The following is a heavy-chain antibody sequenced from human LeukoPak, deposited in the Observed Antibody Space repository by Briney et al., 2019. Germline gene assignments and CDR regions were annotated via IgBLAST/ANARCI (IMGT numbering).Heavy chain of an antibody. Sequence: VASVKVSCKASGYTFTGYYLHWVRQAPGQGLEWMGRINPNTGGTNHAQTFQGRVTMTRDTSVSTAYMELSGLTSDDTAVYYCAREPMVRDFIWFDPWGQGILVAVSS. D-gene: IGHD3-10*01. CDR2: INPNTGGT. J-gene: IGHJ5*02. CDR1: GYTFTGYY. CDR3: AREPMVRDFIWFDP. V-gene: IGHV1-2*06.